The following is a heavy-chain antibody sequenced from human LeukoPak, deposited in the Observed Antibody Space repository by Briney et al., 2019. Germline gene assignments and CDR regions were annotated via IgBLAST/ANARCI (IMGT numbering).Heavy chain of an antibody. CDR3: ARTGITIFGVVIGVDY. D-gene: IGHD3-3*01. V-gene: IGHV4-34*01. CDR1: GGSFSGYY. Sequence: PSETLSLTCAVYGGSFSGYYWSWIRQPPGKGLEWLGEINHSGSTNYNPSLKSRVTISVDTSKNQFSLKLSSVTAADTAVYYCARTGITIFGVVIGVDYWGQGTLVTVSS. CDR2: INHSGST. J-gene: IGHJ4*02.